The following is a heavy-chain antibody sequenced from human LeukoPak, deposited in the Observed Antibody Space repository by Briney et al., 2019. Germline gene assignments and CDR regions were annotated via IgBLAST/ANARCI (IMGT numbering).Heavy chain of an antibody. Sequence: SETLSLTCTVSGYSISSGYYWGWIRQPPGKGREWIGSIYHSGSTYYNPSLKSRVTISVDTSKNQFSLKLSSVTAADTAVYYCARDKAPLDYGDYAYYFDYWGQGTLVTVSS. V-gene: IGHV4-38-2*02. D-gene: IGHD4-17*01. J-gene: IGHJ4*02. CDR3: ARDKAPLDYGDYAYYFDY. CDR1: GYSISSGYY. CDR2: IYHSGST.